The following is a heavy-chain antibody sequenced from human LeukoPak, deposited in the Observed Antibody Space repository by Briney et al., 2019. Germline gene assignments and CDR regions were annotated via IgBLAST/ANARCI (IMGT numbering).Heavy chain of an antibody. V-gene: IGHV1-8*01. CDR1: GYTFTSYD. J-gene: IGHJ6*02. CDR3: AREGEWLRAEVSYYCGMDV. D-gene: IGHD5-12*01. Sequence: ASVKVSCKASGYTFTSYDINWVRQATGQGLEWMGWMNPNSGNTGYAQKFQGRVTMTRNTSISTAYMELSSLRSEDTAVYYCAREGEWLRAEVSYYCGMDVWGQGTTVTVSS. CDR2: MNPNSGNT.